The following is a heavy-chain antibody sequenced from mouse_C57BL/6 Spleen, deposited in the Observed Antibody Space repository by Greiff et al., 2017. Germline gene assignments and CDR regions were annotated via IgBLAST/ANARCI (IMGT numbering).Heavy chain of an antibody. V-gene: IGHV1-55*01. Sequence: VQLQQPGAELVKPGASVQMSCQASGYTFTSYWITWVKQRPGQGLEWIGDIDPGSGSTHYNEKFKSKATLTVDTSSRQAYMQLSSLTSADSAVYYCARGARYDGYPDDAMDYWGQGTSVTVSS. CDR1: GYTFTSYW. D-gene: IGHD2-3*01. J-gene: IGHJ4*01. CDR3: ARGARYDGYPDDAMDY. CDR2: IDPGSGST.